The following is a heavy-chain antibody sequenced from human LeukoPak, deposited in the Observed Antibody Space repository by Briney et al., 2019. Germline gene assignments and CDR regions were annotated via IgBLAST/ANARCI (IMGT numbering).Heavy chain of an antibody. Sequence: PSETLSLTCTVSGVSINSAGHYWTWIRHPPETGLEWIGYISYNGSPSYNPSLRSRLAISLDMSKNQFSLRLDSVTAADTAVYYCARYYCRGDGCPGVDYWAQGTLVTVST. V-gene: IGHV4-31*03. J-gene: IGHJ4*02. D-gene: IGHD2-21*02. CDR1: GVSINSAGHY. CDR2: ISYNGSP. CDR3: ARYYCRGDGCPGVDY.